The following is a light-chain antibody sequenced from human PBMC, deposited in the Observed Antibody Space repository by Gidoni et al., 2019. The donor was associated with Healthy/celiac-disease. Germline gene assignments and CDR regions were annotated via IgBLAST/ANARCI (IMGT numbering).Light chain of an antibody. Sequence: EIVLTQSPGTLSLSPGERATLSCRASQSVSSSYLAWYQQKPGQAPRLLIYGASSGSGTDFTLTISRLEPEDFAVYYCQQYGSSPGFXGXTKVEIK. J-gene: IGKJ4*01. CDR1: QSVSSSY. CDR3: QQYGSSPG. CDR2: GAS. V-gene: IGKV3-20*01.